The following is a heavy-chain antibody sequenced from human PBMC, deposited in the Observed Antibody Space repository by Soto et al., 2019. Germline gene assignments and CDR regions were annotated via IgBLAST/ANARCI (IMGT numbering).Heavy chain of an antibody. J-gene: IGHJ4*02. CDR3: AKGPR. CDR1: GFTFSNIW. CDR2: ISPDGGEI. V-gene: IGHV3-7*01. Sequence: LVESGGGLVQPGGSLRLSCAASGFTFSNIWMSWVRRSPEKGPAWVASISPDGGEIYYVDSVKGRFTSSRDNTRNSRYRQMNSLRAEDTAVYYCAKGPRWGQGSLVTVSS.